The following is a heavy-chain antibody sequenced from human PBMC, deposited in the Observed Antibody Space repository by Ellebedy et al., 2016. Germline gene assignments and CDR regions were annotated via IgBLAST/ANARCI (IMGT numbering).Heavy chain of an antibody. CDR3: ARVRQPH. V-gene: IGHV3-23*01. D-gene: IGHD1-1*01. CDR2: LSGSE. CDR1: GLSFSSYA. Sequence: GGSLRLSXVGSGLSFSSYAMGWVRLAPGKGLEWVSLLSGSEYYADSVKGRFTISRDNSKNTLYLQMNSLRVDDTATYYCARVRQPHWGQGTLVTVSS. J-gene: IGHJ4*02.